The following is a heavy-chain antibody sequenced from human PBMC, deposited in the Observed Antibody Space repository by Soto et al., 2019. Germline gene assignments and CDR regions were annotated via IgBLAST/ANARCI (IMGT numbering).Heavy chain of an antibody. CDR3: AAGAYFFDY. Sequence: GGSLRLSCAASGFTFSRYWMHWVRQAPGKGLVWVSHINSDGSSTNYADSVKGRFTISRDNAKNTLYLQMNSLRAEDTAVYYCAAGAYFFDYWGQGTLVTVSS. V-gene: IGHV3-74*01. CDR2: INSDGSST. J-gene: IGHJ4*02. CDR1: GFTFSRYW.